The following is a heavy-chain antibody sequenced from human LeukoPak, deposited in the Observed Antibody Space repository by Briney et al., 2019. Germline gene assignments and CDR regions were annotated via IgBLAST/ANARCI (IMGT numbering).Heavy chain of an antibody. CDR2: ISSSGSTI. Sequence: GGSLRLSCAASGFTFSDYYMSWIRQAPGKGLEWVSYISSSGSTIYYADSVKGRFTISRDNAKNSLYLQMNGLRAEDTAVYYCARRNDILTYGMDVWGQGTTVTVSS. CDR1: GFTFSDYY. J-gene: IGHJ6*02. D-gene: IGHD3-9*01. CDR3: ARRNDILTYGMDV. V-gene: IGHV3-11*01.